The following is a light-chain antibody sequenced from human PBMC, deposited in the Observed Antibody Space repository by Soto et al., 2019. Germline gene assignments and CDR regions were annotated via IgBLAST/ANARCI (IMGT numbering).Light chain of an antibody. CDR3: AAWDDSLNGPL. Sequence: QSVLTQPTSASGTPGQRVTISCSGSSSNIETNNVYWYQQFPGTAPKLLIYRTNQRPSGVPDRFSGSKSGTSASLAISGLRSEDEADYYCAAWDDSLNGPLFGGGTKLTVL. CDR2: RTN. J-gene: IGLJ2*01. V-gene: IGLV1-47*01. CDR1: SSNIETNN.